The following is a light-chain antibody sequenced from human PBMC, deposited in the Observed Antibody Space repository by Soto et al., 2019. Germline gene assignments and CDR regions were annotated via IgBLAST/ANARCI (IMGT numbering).Light chain of an antibody. J-gene: IGKJ2*01. V-gene: IGKV3-11*01. Sequence: EIVLTQSPATLSLSPGEIGTLSCRASQHVDSYLACYQQKPGQAPRLLIYHASNRATGIQARFSGRGSGTACTLTISSLEPEDFAVYCCQQRSNLQPYTFGQGTKVALK. CDR3: QQRSNLQPYT. CDR1: QHVDSY. CDR2: HAS.